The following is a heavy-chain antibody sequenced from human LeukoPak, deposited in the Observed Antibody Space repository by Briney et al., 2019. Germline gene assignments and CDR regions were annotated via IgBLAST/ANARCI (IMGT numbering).Heavy chain of an antibody. CDR1: GFDFSSYT. CDR3: TRDAVAYSSVYGAGKYSDD. D-gene: IGHD5/OR15-5a*01. V-gene: IGHV3-30*14. CDR2: ISYNGRNE. J-gene: IGHJ4*02. Sequence: PGGSLRLSCVGSGFDFSSYTMNWVRQAPGKGLEWLTFISYNGRNEFYADSVKGRFTVSRDNSKSALYVQMNSLRPEDTAVYYCTRDAVAYSSVYGAGKYSDDWGQGTLVIVSS.